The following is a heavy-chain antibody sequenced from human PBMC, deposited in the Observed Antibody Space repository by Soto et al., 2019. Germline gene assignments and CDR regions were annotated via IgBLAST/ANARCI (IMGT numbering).Heavy chain of an antibody. CDR1: GFTFSSYS. Sequence: EVQLVESGGGLVKPGGSLRLSCAASGFTFSSYSMNWVRQAPGKGLEWVSSISSSSSYIYYADSVKGRFTISRDNAKNSLYLQMNSLRAEDTAVYYCARGPRATVTPDWLDPWGQGTLVTVSS. CDR2: ISSSSSYI. J-gene: IGHJ5*02. CDR3: ARGPRATVTPDWLDP. V-gene: IGHV3-21*01. D-gene: IGHD4-17*01.